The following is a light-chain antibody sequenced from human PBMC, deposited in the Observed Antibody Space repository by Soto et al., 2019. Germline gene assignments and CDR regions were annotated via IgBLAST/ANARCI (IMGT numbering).Light chain of an antibody. CDR1: QSVSSY. CDR2: DAS. J-gene: IGKJ5*01. CDR3: QQRSNWPIT. Sequence: EIVLTQSPATLSLSPGERATLSCRASQSVSSYLAWYQQKPGQAPRLHIYDASNRATGIPARFSGSGSGTDFTLTISSLEPEDFALYYCQQRSNWPITFGQGTRLEIK. V-gene: IGKV3-11*01.